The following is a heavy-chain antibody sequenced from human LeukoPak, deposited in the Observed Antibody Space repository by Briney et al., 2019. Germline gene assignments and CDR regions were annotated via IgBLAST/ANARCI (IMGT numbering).Heavy chain of an antibody. J-gene: IGHJ4*02. CDR2: ISGSGGST. CDR3: AKLDSGNYFGARVHFDY. Sequence: GGSLRLSCAASGFTFSSYAMSWVRQAPGKGLEWVLAISGSGGSTYYADSVKGRFTISRDNSKNTLCLQLNSLRAEDTAVYYCAKLDSGNYFGARVHFDYWGQGTLVTVSS. CDR1: GFTFSSYA. D-gene: IGHD1-26*01. V-gene: IGHV3-23*01.